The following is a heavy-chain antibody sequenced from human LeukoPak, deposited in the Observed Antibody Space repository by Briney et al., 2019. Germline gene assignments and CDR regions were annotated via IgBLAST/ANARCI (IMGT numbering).Heavy chain of an antibody. D-gene: IGHD1/OR15-1a*01. CDR1: GYTFTPYF. CDR2: IIPIFGTA. CDR3: ASGTNYFDY. V-gene: IGHV1-69*05. Sequence: GASVKVSCKASGYTFTPYFIHWVRQAPGQGLEWMGGIIPIFGTANYAQKFQGRVTITTDESTSTAYMELSSLRSEDTAVYYCASGTNYFDYWGQGTLVTVSS. J-gene: IGHJ4*02.